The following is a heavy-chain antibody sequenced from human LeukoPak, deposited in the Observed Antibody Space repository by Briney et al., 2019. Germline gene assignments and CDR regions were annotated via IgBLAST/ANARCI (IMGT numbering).Heavy chain of an antibody. V-gene: IGHV4-61*02. CDR1: VGSISSGSYY. D-gene: IGHD2-15*01. CDR3: AREGSRYCSGGSCYFS. J-gene: IGHJ4*02. Sequence: PSETLSLTCTVSVGSISSGSYYWSWIRQPAGKGLEWIGRIYTSGSTNYNPSLKSRVTISVDTSKNQFSLKLSSVTAADTAVYYCAREGSRYCSGGSCYFSRGQGTLVTVSS. CDR2: IYTSGST.